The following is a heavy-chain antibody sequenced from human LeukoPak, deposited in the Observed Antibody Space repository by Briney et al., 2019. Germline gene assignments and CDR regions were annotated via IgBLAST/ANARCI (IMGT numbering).Heavy chain of an antibody. D-gene: IGHD5-12*01. CDR3: AKTPTKYSGYDEYYFDY. J-gene: IGHJ4*02. Sequence: QPGRSLRLSCAASGFTFSSYGMHWVRQAPGRGLEGVAVISYEGSNKYYADSVKGRFTISRDNSKNPPYQQMNSLRAKDTAVYYCAKTPTKYSGYDEYYFDYWGQGTLVTVSS. CDR1: GFTFSSYG. CDR2: ISYEGSNK. V-gene: IGHV3-30*18.